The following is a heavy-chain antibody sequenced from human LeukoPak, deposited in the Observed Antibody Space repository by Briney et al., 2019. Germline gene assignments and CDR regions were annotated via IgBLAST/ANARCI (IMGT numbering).Heavy chain of an antibody. CDR3: ARVGYSSSPTGFDP. V-gene: IGHV4-31*03. CDR2: IYYSGST. CDR1: GGSISSGGYY. J-gene: IGHJ5*02. Sequence: PSETLSLTCTVSGGSISSGGYYWSWIRQHAGKGLEWIGYIYYSGSTYYNPSLKSRVTISVDTSKNQFSLKLSPVTAADTAVYYCARVGYSSSPTGFDPWGQGTLVTVSS. D-gene: IGHD6-13*01.